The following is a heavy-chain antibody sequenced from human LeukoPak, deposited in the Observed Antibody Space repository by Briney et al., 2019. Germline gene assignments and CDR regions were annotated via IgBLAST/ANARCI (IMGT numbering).Heavy chain of an antibody. D-gene: IGHD5-18*01. Sequence: ASVKVSCKASGYTFTSYYMHWVRQAPGQGLEWMGIINPSGGSTSYAQKFQGRVTMTRDMSTSIVYMELSSLRSEDTAVYYCARVRNRGYSYAPSDYWGQGTLVTVSS. CDR2: INPSGGST. CDR3: ARVRNRGYSYAPSDY. V-gene: IGHV1-46*01. CDR1: GYTFTSYY. J-gene: IGHJ4*02.